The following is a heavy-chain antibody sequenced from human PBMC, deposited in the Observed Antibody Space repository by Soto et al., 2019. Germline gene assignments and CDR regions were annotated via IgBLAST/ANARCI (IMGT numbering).Heavy chain of an antibody. D-gene: IGHD2-15*01. CDR3: ARYCSGGSCYLAFDY. J-gene: IGHJ4*02. CDR2: IWYDGSNK. Sequence: GESLKISCAASGFTFSSYGMHWVRQAPGKGLEWVAVIWYDGSNKYYADSVKGRFTISRDNSKNTLYLQMNSLRAEDTAVYYCARYCSGGSCYLAFDYWGQGTLVTVSS. V-gene: IGHV3-33*01. CDR1: GFTFSSYG.